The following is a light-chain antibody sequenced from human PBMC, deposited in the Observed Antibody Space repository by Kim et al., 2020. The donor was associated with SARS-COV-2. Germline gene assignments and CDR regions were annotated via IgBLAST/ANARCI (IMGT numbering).Light chain of an antibody. CDR1: QSVRDN. Sequence: LGERATRSCRDNQSVRDNLAWYQQQPGQAPRRLIYGESTRASGIPARLSGSGSGTEFTLTISSLQSEDSAVYYRQQYDDWPPWTFGQGTKVDIK. V-gene: IGKV3-15*01. J-gene: IGKJ1*01. CDR3: QQYDDWPPWT. CDR2: GES.